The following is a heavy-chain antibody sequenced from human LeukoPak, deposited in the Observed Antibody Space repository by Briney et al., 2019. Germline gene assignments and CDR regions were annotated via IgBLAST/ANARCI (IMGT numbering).Heavy chain of an antibody. CDR2: IYTSGST. D-gene: IGHD3-9*01. V-gene: IGHV4-4*07. J-gene: IGHJ5*02. CDR3: ARDRGYYDILTGYYPNRFDP. Sequence: PSETLSLTCTVSGGSISSYYWSWIRQPAGKGLEWIGRIYTSGSTNYNPSLKSRVTMSVDTSKNQFSLKLSSVTAADTAVYYCARDRGYYDILTGYYPNRFDPWGQGTLVTVSS. CDR1: GGSISSYY.